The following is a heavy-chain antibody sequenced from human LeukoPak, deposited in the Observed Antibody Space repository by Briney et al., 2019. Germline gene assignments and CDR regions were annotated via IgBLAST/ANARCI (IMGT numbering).Heavy chain of an antibody. J-gene: IGHJ4*02. CDR1: EFTFTTYG. Sequence: GGSLRLSCAASEFTFTTYGTHWVRQAPGKGLEWVAFIYDDGSNIYYADYVKGRFTISRDISKNTLYLQMDSLRAEDTAIYYCARDWKTNSFDYWGQGTLVTVSS. CDR3: ARDWKTNSFDY. D-gene: IGHD1-1*01. CDR2: IYDDGSNI. V-gene: IGHV3-33*01.